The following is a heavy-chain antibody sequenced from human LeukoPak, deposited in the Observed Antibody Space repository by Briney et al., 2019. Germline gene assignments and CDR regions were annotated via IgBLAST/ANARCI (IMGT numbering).Heavy chain of an antibody. CDR1: GFTFSSYG. V-gene: IGHV3-30*02. CDR2: IRYDGSKK. J-gene: IGHJ4*02. D-gene: IGHD3-10*01. Sequence: GGSLRLSCAASGFTFSSYGMHWVRQAPGKGLEWVTFIRYDGSKKYYAESVKGRFTISRDNSKNTLYLQMNSLRADDTAVYFCAKEGASGSYMDWGQGTLVTVSS. CDR3: AKEGASGSYMD.